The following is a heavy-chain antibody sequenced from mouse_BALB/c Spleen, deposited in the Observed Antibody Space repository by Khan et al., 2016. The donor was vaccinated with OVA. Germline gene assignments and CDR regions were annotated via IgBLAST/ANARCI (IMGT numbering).Heavy chain of an antibody. Sequence: EVQLQESGPGLVKPSQSLSLTCTVTGHSITSDYAWNWIRQFPGNKLEWMGYISSSGSTTYNPALKSRISITRDTSKNQFFLQLNSVTTEDTATYYSARDGSSYYYAMDYWGQGTSVTVSS. CDR2: ISSSGST. D-gene: IGHD2-3*01. CDR1: GHSITSDYA. J-gene: IGHJ4*01. CDR3: ARDGSSYYYAMDY. V-gene: IGHV3-2*02.